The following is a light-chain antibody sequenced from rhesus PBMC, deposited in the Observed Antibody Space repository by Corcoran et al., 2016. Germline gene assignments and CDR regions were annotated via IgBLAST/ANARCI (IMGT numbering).Light chain of an antibody. CDR1: QDISSG. Sequence: DIQMTQSPSSLSASVGDTVTITCRASQDISSGLAWYQQKEGKAPKLLSYKGFSLQSGVPSRFSGSGSGTDFSLTFSGLQSEDSSTYYCQQYNSRPTFGGGTKVQIK. CDR3: QQYNSRPT. V-gene: IGKV1-22*01. J-gene: IGKJ4*01. CDR2: KGF.